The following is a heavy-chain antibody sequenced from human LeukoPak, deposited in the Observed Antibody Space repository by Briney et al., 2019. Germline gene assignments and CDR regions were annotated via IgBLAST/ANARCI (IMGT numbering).Heavy chain of an antibody. CDR1: GYTFRTYD. J-gene: IGHJ5*02. CDR2: MNPNSGET. Sequence: ASVKVSCKASGYTFRTYDINWVRQATGQGLEWMGWMNPNSGETVYAQKFQGRITMTRNTSISTAYMELSSLRSEDTAMYYCARLYGDYAGDWFDPWGQGTLVTVSS. CDR3: ARLYGDYAGDWFDP. D-gene: IGHD4-17*01. V-gene: IGHV1-8*01.